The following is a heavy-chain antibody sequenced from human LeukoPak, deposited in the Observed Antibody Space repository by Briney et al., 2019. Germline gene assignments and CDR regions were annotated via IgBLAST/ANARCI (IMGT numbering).Heavy chain of an antibody. V-gene: IGHV3-33*01. J-gene: IGHJ4*02. CDR3: ASTSGWYEPIDY. CDR1: GFTFSSYG. Sequence: GRSLRLSCVASGFTFSSYGMHWVRQAPGKGLEWVAVIWYDGSNKYYADSVKGRFTISRDNSKNTLYLQMNSLRAEDTAVYYCASTSGWYEPIDYWGQGTLVTVSS. CDR2: IWYDGSNK. D-gene: IGHD6-19*01.